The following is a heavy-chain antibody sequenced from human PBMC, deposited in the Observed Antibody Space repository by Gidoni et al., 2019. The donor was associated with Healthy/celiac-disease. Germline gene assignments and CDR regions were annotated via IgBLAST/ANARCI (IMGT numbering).Heavy chain of an antibody. Sequence: EVQLVESGGGLVKPGGSLRLSCAASGFTFSSYSMNWVRQAPGKGLEWVSSISSSSSYIYYADSVKGRFTISRDNAKNSLYLQMNSLRAEDTAVYYCARDAIFGVVIIQAEQGEANWFDPWGQGTLVTVSS. CDR1: GFTFSSYS. V-gene: IGHV3-21*01. D-gene: IGHD3-3*01. CDR2: ISSSSSYI. CDR3: ARDAIFGVVIIQAEQGEANWFDP. J-gene: IGHJ5*02.